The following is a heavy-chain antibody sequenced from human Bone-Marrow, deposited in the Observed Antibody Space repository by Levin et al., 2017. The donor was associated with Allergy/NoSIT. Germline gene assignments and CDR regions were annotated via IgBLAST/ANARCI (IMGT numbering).Heavy chain of an antibody. J-gene: IGHJ4*02. Sequence: PSETLSLTCSISGGSISSGGYYWTWIRQRPGKGLEWIGYIQYSGATYYSPSLMSRLTMSVDTSRNEFSLELISVISEDTAVYYCAKEKAGQAGGFESWGRGTLVTVSS. CDR1: GGSISSGGYY. D-gene: IGHD6-13*01. V-gene: IGHV4-31*03. CDR2: IQYSGAT. CDR3: AKEKAGQAGGFES.